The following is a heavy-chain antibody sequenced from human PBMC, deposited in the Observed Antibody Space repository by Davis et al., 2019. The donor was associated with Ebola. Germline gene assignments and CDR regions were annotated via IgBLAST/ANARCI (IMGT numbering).Heavy chain of an antibody. CDR3: ARDRGFYADYDYYYYGMDV. J-gene: IGHJ6*02. Sequence: HTGGSLRLSCTASGFTFSSYWMHWVRQAPGKGLVWVSHTNSDGRTTNYADSVKGRFTISRDNAKNTVYLQMNSLRAEDTAVYYCARDRGFYADYDYYYYGMDVWGQGTTVTVS. D-gene: IGHD4-17*01. CDR1: GFTFSSYW. V-gene: IGHV3-74*01. CDR2: TNSDGRTT.